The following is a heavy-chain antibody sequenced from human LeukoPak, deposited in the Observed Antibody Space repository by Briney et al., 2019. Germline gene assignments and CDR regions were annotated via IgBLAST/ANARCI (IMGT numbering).Heavy chain of an antibody. D-gene: IGHD3-22*01. CDR1: GYSISSGYY. CDR3: ARLDLGYYGSAFDI. Sequence: SETLSLTCAVSGYSISSGYYWGWIRQPPGKGLEWIGSIYHSGSTYYNPSLKRRVTMSVDTSKNQFSLKLSSVTAADTAVYYCARLDLGYYGSAFDIWGQGTMVTVSS. CDR2: IYHSGST. V-gene: IGHV4-38-2*01. J-gene: IGHJ3*02.